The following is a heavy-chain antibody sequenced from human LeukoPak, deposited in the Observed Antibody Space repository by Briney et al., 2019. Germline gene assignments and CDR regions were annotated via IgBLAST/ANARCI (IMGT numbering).Heavy chain of an antibody. CDR2: IYYSGST. Sequence: SETLSLTCTVSGGSISSYYWSWIRQPPGKGLEWIGYIYYSGSTNYNPSLKSRVTISVDTSKNQFSLKLSSVTAADTAVYYCARVRRYYGDYFDYWGQGTLVTVSS. D-gene: IGHD4-17*01. CDR1: GGSISSYY. V-gene: IGHV4-59*01. CDR3: ARVRRYYGDYFDY. J-gene: IGHJ4*02.